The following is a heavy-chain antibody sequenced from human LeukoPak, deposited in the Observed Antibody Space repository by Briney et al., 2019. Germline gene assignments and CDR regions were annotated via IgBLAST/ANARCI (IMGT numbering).Heavy chain of an antibody. J-gene: IGHJ6*03. Sequence: SETLSLTCAVYGGSFSGYYWSWIRQPPGKGLEWIGEINHSGSTNYNPSLKSRVTVSVDTSKNQFSLKLSSVTAADTAVYYCARQGWELLLYYYYYMDVWGKGTTVTISS. CDR2: INHSGST. V-gene: IGHV4-34*01. CDR3: ARQGWELLLYYYYYMDV. CDR1: GGSFSGYY. D-gene: IGHD1-26*01.